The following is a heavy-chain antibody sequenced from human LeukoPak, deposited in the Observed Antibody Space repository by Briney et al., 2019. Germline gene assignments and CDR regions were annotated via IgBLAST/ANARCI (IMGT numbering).Heavy chain of an antibody. CDR3: ARDSYQDYYGRFDP. Sequence: GGSLRLSCAASGFTVSSKYVSWVRQAPGKRLEWVAVIWDDGNNKRYANSVNGRFTISRDNSENTLYLQMNGLTAEDTAMYYCARDSYQDYYGRFDPWGQGTLVIVFS. CDR1: GFTVSSKY. J-gene: IGHJ5*02. V-gene: IGHV3-33*08. D-gene: IGHD3-10*01. CDR2: IWDDGNNK.